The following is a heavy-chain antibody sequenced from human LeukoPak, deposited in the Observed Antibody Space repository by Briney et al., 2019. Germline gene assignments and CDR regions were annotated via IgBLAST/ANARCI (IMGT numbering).Heavy chain of an antibody. V-gene: IGHV3-23*01. Sequence: LSLTCTVSGGSISRYYWTWVRQAPGKGLQWVSAISGSGGDTYYADSVKARFPISRDNYKNTMYLQVNSLRVEDTAVYLFAKGLGGEGGSGFPGDWGQGTLVTVSS. CDR1: GGSISRYY. J-gene: IGHJ4*02. CDR2: ISGSGGDT. D-gene: IGHD3-10*01. CDR3: AKGLGGEGGSGFPGD.